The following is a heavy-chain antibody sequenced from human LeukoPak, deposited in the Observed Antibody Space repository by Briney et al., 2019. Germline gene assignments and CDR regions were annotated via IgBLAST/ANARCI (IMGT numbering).Heavy chain of an antibody. CDR3: ARSSGAGDAFDI. J-gene: IGHJ3*02. CDR1: GGTFSSYA. Sequence: GASVKVSCKASGGTFSSYAISWVRQAPGQGLEWMGGIIPIFGTANYAQMFQGRVTITADESTSTAYMELSSLRSEDTAVYYCARSSGAGDAFDIWGQGTMVSVSS. D-gene: IGHD1-14*01. V-gene: IGHV1-69*13. CDR2: IIPIFGTA.